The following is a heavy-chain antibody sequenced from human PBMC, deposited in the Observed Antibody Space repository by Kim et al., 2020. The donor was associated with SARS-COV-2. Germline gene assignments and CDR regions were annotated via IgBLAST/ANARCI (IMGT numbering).Heavy chain of an antibody. Sequence: EKYYVDSGKGRVTISRDNAKTSMYLQLSGLRAEDTAVYYCARDIRGTWFDPWGQGTLVTVSS. V-gene: IGHV3-7*01. J-gene: IGHJ5*02. CDR3: ARDIRGTWFDP. CDR2: EK. D-gene: IGHD3-16*01.